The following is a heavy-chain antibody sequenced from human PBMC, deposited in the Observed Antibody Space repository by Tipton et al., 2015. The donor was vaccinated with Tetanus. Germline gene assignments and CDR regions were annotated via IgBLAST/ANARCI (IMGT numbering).Heavy chain of an antibody. D-gene: IGHD5-24*01. Sequence: TLSLTCTVSGGSISDKKYYWGWIRQPPGKGLEWIGDISHSGSSNYNPSLKSRLTISLDKSKNQFSLRLTSVTAADTAVYYCARESVLLDGGFDFWGQGTLVSVSS. V-gene: IGHV4-39*07. CDR1: GGSISDKKYY. CDR3: ARESVLLDGGFDF. CDR2: ISHSGSS. J-gene: IGHJ4*02.